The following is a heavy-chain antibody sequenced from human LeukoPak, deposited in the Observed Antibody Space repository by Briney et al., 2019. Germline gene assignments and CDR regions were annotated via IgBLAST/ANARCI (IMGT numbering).Heavy chain of an antibody. Sequence: GASVKVSCKASGYTFTSYYMHWVRQAPGQGLEWMGIINPSGGSTSYAQKFQGRVTMTRDTSTSTVYMELSSLRSEDTAVYYCARGTIVVVPAAMVDYWGQGTLVTVSS. CDR1: GYTFTSYY. J-gene: IGHJ4*02. V-gene: IGHV1-46*01. CDR3: ARGTIVVVPAAMVDY. CDR2: INPSGGST. D-gene: IGHD2-2*01.